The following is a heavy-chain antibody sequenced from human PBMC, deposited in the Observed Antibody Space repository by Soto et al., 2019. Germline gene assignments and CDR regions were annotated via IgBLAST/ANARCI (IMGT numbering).Heavy chain of an antibody. CDR3: TRANWYSEY. J-gene: IGHJ4*02. CDR2: IYYNGNT. V-gene: IGHV4-59*11. Sequence: SETLSLTCTVSGGTISNHCWRWIRQPPGKGLEWIGYIYYNGNTNYNPPLKSRVTMSVDTSKNQISLKLSSVSAADTAVYYCTRANWYSEYWGQGTLVTVSS. D-gene: IGHD7-27*01. CDR1: GGTISNHC.